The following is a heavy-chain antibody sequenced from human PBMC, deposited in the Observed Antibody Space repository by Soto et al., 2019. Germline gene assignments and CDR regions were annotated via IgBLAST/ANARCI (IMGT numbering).Heavy chain of an antibody. V-gene: IGHV5-51*01. J-gene: IGHJ5*02. CDR1: GYSFTSYW. D-gene: IGHD2-15*01. Sequence: GESLKISCKVSGYSFTSYWIGCVRQMPGKGLEWMGILYPGDSDTRYSPPFQGQVTISADKSISIAYLQWSSLKASDTAMYYCARLERYCSGGSCYSDWFDPWGQGTLVTVSS. CDR2: LYPGDSDT. CDR3: ARLERYCSGGSCYSDWFDP.